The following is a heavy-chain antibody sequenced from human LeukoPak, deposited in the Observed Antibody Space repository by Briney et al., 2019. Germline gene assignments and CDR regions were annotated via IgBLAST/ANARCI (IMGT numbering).Heavy chain of an antibody. CDR1: GFTFSSYW. Sequence: GGSLRLSCAASGFTFSSYWMSWVRQAPGKGLEWVANIKQDGGETFYVDSVKGRFTISRDNAKNLLYLEMNSLRAEDTAVYYCVRESIRGTRDFDYWGQGTLVTVSS. V-gene: IGHV3-7*01. J-gene: IGHJ4*02. CDR2: IKQDGGET. CDR3: VRESIRGTRDFDY. D-gene: IGHD2-21*01.